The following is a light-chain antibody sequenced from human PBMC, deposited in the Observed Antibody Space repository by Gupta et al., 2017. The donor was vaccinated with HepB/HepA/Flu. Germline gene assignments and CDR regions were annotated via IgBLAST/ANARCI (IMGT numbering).Light chain of an antibody. J-gene: IGLJ2*01. V-gene: IGLV1-40*01. Sequence: QSVLPRPPSVSGAPGQRVTFPCTGSRSNIGAGYAVHWYQQLPGTAPKLLIYGNNNRPSGVPDRFSGSKSGTSASLAITGLQAEDEADYYCQSYDSSLSGWRVFGGGTKLTVL. CDR2: GNN. CDR3: QSYDSSLSGWRV. CDR1: RSNIGAGYA.